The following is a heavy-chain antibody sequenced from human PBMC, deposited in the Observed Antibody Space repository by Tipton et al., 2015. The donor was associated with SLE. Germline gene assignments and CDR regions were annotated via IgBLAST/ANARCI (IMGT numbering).Heavy chain of an antibody. CDR1: GGSISSGSYY. V-gene: IGHV4-61*02. CDR2: IYTSGST. D-gene: IGHD2-15*01. CDR3: ARGGGFDAFDI. J-gene: IGHJ3*02. Sequence: TLSLTCTVSGGSISSGSYYWSWIRQPAGKGLEWIGRIYTSGSTNYNPSLKSRVTISLDTSKNQFSLKLSSVTAADTAVYYCARGGGFDAFDIWGQGTMVTVSS.